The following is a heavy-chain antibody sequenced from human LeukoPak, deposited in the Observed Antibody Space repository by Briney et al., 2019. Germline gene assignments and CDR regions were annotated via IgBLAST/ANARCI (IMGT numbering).Heavy chain of an antibody. D-gene: IGHD3-10*01. J-gene: IGHJ6*02. CDR1: GGAITNYY. Sequence: SETLSLTCGVSGGAITNYYWNWIRQAPGKGLEWLGYIYYTGSTTYNPSVKSRITISLDTSKKQISLKLRSVTAADTAVYYCARDAGASYYYGMDVWGQGTTVTVSS. V-gene: IGHV4-59*01. CDR2: IYYTGST. CDR3: ARDAGASYYYGMDV.